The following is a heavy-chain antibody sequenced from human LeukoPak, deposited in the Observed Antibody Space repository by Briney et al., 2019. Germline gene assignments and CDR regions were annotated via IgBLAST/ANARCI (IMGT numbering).Heavy chain of an antibody. J-gene: IGHJ3*02. CDR2: IGTAGDT. V-gene: IGHV3-13*01. CDR3: ARGATMVRGVILENDAFDI. Sequence: GGSLRLSCAASGFTFSSYDMHWVRQATGKGLEWVSAIGTAGDTYYPGSVKGRFTISRENAKNSLYLQMNSLRAGDTAVYYCARGATMVRGVILENDAFDIWGQGTMVTVSS. D-gene: IGHD3-10*01. CDR1: GFTFSSYD.